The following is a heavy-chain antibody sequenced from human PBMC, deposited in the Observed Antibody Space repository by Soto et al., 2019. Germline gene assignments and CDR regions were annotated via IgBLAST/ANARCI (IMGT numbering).Heavy chain of an antibody. V-gene: IGHV3-23*01. J-gene: IGHJ6*02. CDR2: ISGSGGST. CDR1: GFTFSSYA. Sequence: TGGSLRLSCAASGFTFSSYAMSWVRQAPGKGLEWVSAISGSGGSTYYADSVKGRFTISRDNSKNTLYLQMNSLRAEDTAVYYCAKDRTIFGVVTYYYGMDVWVQGTTVTVYS. D-gene: IGHD3-3*01. CDR3: AKDRTIFGVVTYYYGMDV.